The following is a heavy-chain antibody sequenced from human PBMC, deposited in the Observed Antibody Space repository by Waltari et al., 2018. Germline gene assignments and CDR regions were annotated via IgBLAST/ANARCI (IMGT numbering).Heavy chain of an antibody. V-gene: IGHV3-30*18. J-gene: IGHJ2*01. CDR2: IEYDGRNK. Sequence: QVQLVESGGGVVQPGRSLRLSCAASGFTFSSYGMHWVRQAPGKGLEWVAVIEYDGRNKYNADAVKGRFTISRDKSKNTLYLQMNSLRAEDTAVYYCAKVTLGDEYGSGYFDLWGRGTLVTVSS. D-gene: IGHD4-17*01. CDR3: AKVTLGDEYGSGYFDL. CDR1: GFTFSSYG.